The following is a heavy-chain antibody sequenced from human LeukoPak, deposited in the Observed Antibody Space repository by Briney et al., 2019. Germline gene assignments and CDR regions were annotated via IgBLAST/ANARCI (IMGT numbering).Heavy chain of an antibody. Sequence: GGSLRLSCAASGFTFSSYGMHWVRQAPGKGLEWVAVISYDGSNKYYADSVKGRFTISRDNSKNTLYLQMNSLRAEDTAVYYCAKDPGITMVRGVIDYWGQGTLVTVSS. CDR2: ISYDGSNK. D-gene: IGHD3-10*01. CDR3: AKDPGITMVRGVIDY. V-gene: IGHV3-30*18. CDR1: GFTFSSYG. J-gene: IGHJ4*02.